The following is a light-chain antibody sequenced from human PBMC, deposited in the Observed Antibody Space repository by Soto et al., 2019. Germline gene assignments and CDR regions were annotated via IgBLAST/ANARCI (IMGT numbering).Light chain of an antibody. CDR2: EAY. Sequence: DIQMTQSPSSLSASVGDRVTITCQASQDITNYLNWYQQKPGKPPKLLINEAYHLETGVPSRFSGSGSRTHFSFTINSLQPEDFATYCCQQYADLPITFGLGTRLDIK. CDR1: QDITNY. V-gene: IGKV1-33*01. CDR3: QQYADLPIT. J-gene: IGKJ5*01.